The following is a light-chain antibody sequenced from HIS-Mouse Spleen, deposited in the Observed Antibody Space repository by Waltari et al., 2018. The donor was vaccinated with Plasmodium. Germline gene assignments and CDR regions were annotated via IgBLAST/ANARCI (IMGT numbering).Light chain of an antibody. CDR1: QTISSY. CDR3: QQSYSTWT. CDR2: AAS. Sequence: DIQMTQSPSSLSASVGDRVTITCRASQTISSYLNWYQQKPGKAPKLLIYAASSLQSGVPSSFSGSGSGTDFTLTSSSLQPEDFATYYCQQSYSTWTFGQGTKVEIK. J-gene: IGKJ1*01. V-gene: IGKV1-39*01.